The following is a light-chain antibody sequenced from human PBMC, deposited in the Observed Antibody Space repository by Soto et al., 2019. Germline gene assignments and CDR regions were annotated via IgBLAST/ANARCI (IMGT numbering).Light chain of an antibody. J-gene: IGLJ3*02. Sequence: QSALTQPASVSGSPGQSITISCTGTSSDVGGHNHVSWYQQHPGKAPKLMIYEVSNRASGVSNRFSGSKSGTTASLTISGLQAEDEGDYYCSSYTSSNIWVFGGGTKLTVL. CDR1: SSDVGGHNH. CDR3: SSYTSSNIWV. CDR2: EVS. V-gene: IGLV2-14*01.